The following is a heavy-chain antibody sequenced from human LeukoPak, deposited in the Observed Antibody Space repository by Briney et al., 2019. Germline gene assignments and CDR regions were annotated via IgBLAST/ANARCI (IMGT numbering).Heavy chain of an antibody. J-gene: IGHJ4*02. V-gene: IGHV3-30*18. CDR2: ISYDGSNK. Sequence: GGSLRLSRAASGFTFSSYGMHWVRQAPGKGLEWVAVISYDGSNKYYADSVKGRFTISRDNSKNTLYLQMNSLRAEDTAVYYCAKDPYDGGNSGALDYWGQGTLVTVSS. CDR1: GFTFSSYG. D-gene: IGHD4-23*01. CDR3: AKDPYDGGNSGALDY.